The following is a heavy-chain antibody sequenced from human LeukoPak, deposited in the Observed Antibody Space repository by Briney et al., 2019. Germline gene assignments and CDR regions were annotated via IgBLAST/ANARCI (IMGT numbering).Heavy chain of an antibody. J-gene: IGHJ5*02. CDR1: GYTFTSYA. Sequence: GASVKVSCKASGYTFTSYAMHWVRQAPGQRLEWMGGFDLEDGKIIYAQKFQGRVAMTQGTSTDTAYMELRSLRYEDTAMYYCTTILTITNHWNDLYNWFDPWGQGTLVIVSS. CDR3: TTILTITNHWNDLYNWFDP. CDR2: FDLEDGKI. V-gene: IGHV1-24*01. D-gene: IGHD1-1*01.